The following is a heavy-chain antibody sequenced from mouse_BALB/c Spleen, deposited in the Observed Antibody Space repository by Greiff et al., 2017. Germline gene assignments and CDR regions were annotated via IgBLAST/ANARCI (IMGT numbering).Heavy chain of an antibody. J-gene: IGHJ4*01. V-gene: IGHV5-6-5*01. CDR2: ISSGGST. Sequence: EVQLQESGGGLVQPGGSRKLSCAASGFTFSSYAMSWVRQTPEKRLEWVASISSGGSTYYPDSVKGRFTISRDNARNILYLQMSSLRSEDTAMYYCARGDGNWNAMDYWGQGTSVTVSS. CDR3: ARGDGNWNAMDY. D-gene: IGHD2-1*01. CDR1: GFTFSSYA.